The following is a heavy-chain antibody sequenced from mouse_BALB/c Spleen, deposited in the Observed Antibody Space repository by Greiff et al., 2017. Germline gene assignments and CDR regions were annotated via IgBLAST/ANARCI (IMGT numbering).Heavy chain of an antibody. CDR2: IDPENGAT. Sequence: EVQLQQSGAELVRSGASVKLSCTASGFNIKDYYMHWVKQRPEQGLEWIGWIDPENGATEYAPKFQGKATMTADTSSNTAYLQRSSLTSEDTAVYYCKAGKTRYFDVWGAGTTVTVSS. J-gene: IGHJ1*01. CDR3: KAGKTRYFDV. CDR1: GFNIKDYY. V-gene: IGHV14-4*02.